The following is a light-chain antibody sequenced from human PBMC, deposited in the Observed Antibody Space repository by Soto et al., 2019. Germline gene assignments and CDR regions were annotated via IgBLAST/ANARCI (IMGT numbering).Light chain of an antibody. J-gene: IGLJ1*01. CDR1: GSDVGTYNL. V-gene: IGLV2-23*01. CDR2: EGS. Sequence: QSALTQPASVSGSPGQSITISCTGTGSDVGTYNLVSWYQQHPHKAPKLLIYEGSKRPSGVSNRFAGSRSGNTASLTISGLPAEDEADYYCCSDAGSSASGYVFGTGTKVTVL. CDR3: CSDAGSSASGYV.